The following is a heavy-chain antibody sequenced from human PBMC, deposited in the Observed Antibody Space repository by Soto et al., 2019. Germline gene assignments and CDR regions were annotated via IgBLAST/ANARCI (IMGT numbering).Heavy chain of an antibody. CDR3: ARLVTGTTFYYYYYMDV. V-gene: IGHV4-39*01. J-gene: IGHJ6*03. D-gene: IGHD1-20*01. CDR1: GGSISSSSYY. Sequence: SETLSLTCTVSGGSISSSSYYWGWIRQPPGKGLEWIGSIYYSGSTYYNPSLKSRVTISVDTSKNQFSLKLSSVTAADTAVYYCARLVTGTTFYYYYYMDVWGKGTTVTVSS. CDR2: IYYSGST.